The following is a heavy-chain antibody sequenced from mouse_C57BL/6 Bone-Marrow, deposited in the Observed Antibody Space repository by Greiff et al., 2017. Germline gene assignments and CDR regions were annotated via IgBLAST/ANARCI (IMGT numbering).Heavy chain of an antibody. CDR1: GYSFTGYY. Sequence: VQLQQSGPELVKPGASVKISCKASGYSFTGYYMNWVKQSPEKSLEWIGEINPSTGGTTYNQKFKAKATLTVDKSSSTAYMQRKSLTAEDSAVYYCARPGGPFFDYWGQGTTLTVSA. J-gene: IGHJ2*01. V-gene: IGHV1-42*01. CDR3: ARPGGPFFDY. CDR2: INPSTGGT.